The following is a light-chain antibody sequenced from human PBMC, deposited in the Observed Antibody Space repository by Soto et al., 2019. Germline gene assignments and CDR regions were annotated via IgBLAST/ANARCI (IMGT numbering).Light chain of an antibody. CDR2: YDS. CDR3: QVWDSSSDHRVV. V-gene: IGLV3-21*04. CDR1: NIGSKS. J-gene: IGLJ2*01. Sequence: SYELTQPLSVSVAPGKTARITCGGNNIGSKSVHWYQQKPGQAPVLVIYYDSDRPSGIPERFSGSNSGNTATLTISRVEAGDEADYYCQVWDSSSDHRVVFGGGTKLTVL.